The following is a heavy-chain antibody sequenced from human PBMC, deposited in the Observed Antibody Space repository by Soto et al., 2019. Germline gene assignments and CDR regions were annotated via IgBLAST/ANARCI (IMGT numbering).Heavy chain of an antibody. Sequence: LSLTCAVSGGSISSGGYSWSWIRQPPGKGLEWIGYIYHSGSTYYNPSLKSRVTISVDRSKNQFSLKLSSVTAADTAVYYCARTMVYYDSSGYYPYYFDYWGQGTLVTVSS. CDR3: ARTMVYYDSSGYYPYYFDY. D-gene: IGHD3-22*01. J-gene: IGHJ4*02. CDR2: IYHSGST. V-gene: IGHV4-30-2*01. CDR1: GGSISSGGYS.